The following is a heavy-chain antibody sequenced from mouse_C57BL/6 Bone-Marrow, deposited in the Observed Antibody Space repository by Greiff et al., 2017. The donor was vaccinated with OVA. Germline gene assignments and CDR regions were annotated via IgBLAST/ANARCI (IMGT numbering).Heavy chain of an antibody. V-gene: IGHV1-76*01. Sequence: VKLMESGAELVRPGASVKLSCKASGYTFTDYYINWVKQRPGQGLEWIARIYPGSGNTYYNEKFKGKATLTAEKSSSTAYMQLSSLTSEDSAVYFCAREATTVVANDYYFDYWGQGTTLTVSS. J-gene: IGHJ2*01. CDR2: IYPGSGNT. CDR3: AREATTVVANDYYFDY. D-gene: IGHD1-1*01. CDR1: GYTFTDYY.